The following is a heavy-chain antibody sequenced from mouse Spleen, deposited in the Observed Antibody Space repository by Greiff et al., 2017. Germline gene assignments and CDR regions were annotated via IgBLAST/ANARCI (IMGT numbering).Heavy chain of an antibody. Sequence: QVQLQQPGAELVKPGASVKLSCKASGYTFTSYWMHWVKQRPGQGLEWIGMIHPNSGSTNYNEKFKSKATLTVDKSSSTAYMQLSSLTSEDSAVYYCARYYGYDGYAMDYWGQGTSVTVSS. CDR3: ARYYGYDGYAMDY. CDR2: IHPNSGST. CDR1: GYTFTSYW. J-gene: IGHJ4*01. D-gene: IGHD2-2*01. V-gene: IGHV1-64*01.